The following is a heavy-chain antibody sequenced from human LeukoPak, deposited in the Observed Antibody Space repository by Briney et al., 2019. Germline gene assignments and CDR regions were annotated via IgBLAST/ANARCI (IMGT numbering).Heavy chain of an antibody. D-gene: IGHD2-15*01. Sequence: GGSLRLSCVPSEFTFSSYAMIGVRQPPGKGLECFPGFSVRGGSTYYADSVKGRFTISRDNSKNTLYLQMNSLRAEDTAVYYCARVGPGGGTPAWYYYYGMDVWGQGTTVTVSS. J-gene: IGHJ6*02. V-gene: IGHV3-23*01. CDR1: EFTFSSYA. CDR3: ARVGPGGGTPAWYYYYGMDV. CDR2: FSVRGGST.